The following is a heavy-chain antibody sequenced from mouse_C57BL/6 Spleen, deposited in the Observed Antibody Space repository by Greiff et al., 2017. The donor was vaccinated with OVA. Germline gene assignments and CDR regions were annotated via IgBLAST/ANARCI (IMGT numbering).Heavy chain of an antibody. CDR1: GFTFSSYA. J-gene: IGHJ4*01. D-gene: IGHD2-2*01. CDR2: ISSGGDYI. V-gene: IGHV5-9-1*02. Sequence: EVQLVESGEGLVKPGGSLKLSCAASGFTFSSYAMSWVRQTPEKRLEWVAYISSGGDYIYYADTVKGRFTISRDNARNTLYLQMSSLKSEDTAMYYCTRGGIYYGYDGDAMDYWGQGTSVTVSS. CDR3: TRGGIYYGYDGDAMDY.